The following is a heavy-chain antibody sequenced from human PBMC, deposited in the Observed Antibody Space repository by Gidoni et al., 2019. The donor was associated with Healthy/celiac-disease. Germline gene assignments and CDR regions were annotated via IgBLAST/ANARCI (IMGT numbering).Heavy chain of an antibody. D-gene: IGHD3-3*01. V-gene: IGHV3-23*04. Sequence: EVQLVESGGGLVQPGGSLILSCAASGFPLSRSAMTWVRQAPGKGLEWVSASSGSGGSTYYADSMKGRFTISRDNSKNTLYLQMNSLRAEDTAVYYCAKGNAYRNPPPIFWSGYYTLWNWGQGTLVTVSA. J-gene: IGHJ4*02. CDR2: SSGSGGST. CDR3: AKGNAYRNPPPIFWSGYYTLWN. CDR1: GFPLSRSA.